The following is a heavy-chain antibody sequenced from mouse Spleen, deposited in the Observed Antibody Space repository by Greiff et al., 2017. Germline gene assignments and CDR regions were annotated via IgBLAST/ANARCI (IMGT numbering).Heavy chain of an antibody. V-gene: IGHV1-4*01. Sequence: VQLQQSGAELARPGASVKMSCKASGYTFTSYTMHWVKQRPGQGLEWIGYINPSSGYTKYNQKFKDKATLTADKSSSTAYMQLSSLTSEDSAVYYCASVVATDYWGQGTTLTVSS. CDR1: GYTFTSYT. CDR2: INPSSGYT. J-gene: IGHJ2*01. CDR3: ASVVATDY. D-gene: IGHD1-1*01.